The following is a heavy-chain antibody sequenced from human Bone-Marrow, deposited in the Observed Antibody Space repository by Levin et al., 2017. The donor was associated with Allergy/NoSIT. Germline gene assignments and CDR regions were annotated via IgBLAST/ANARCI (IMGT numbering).Heavy chain of an antibody. V-gene: IGHV7-4-1*02. CDR2: INTNTGNP. CDR3: ARGSPVTVVQGVKDI. D-gene: IGHD3-10*01. J-gene: IGHJ3*02. Sequence: ASVKVSCQASGYTFTYYAMNWVRQAPGQGLEWMGWINTNTGNPTYAQGFTGRFVFSFDTSISTSFLLISSLKAEDTAVYYCARGSPVTVVQGVKDIWGQGTMVSVSS. CDR1: GYTFTYYA.